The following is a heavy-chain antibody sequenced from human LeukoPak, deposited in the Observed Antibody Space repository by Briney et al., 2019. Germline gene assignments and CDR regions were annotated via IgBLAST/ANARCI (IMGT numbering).Heavy chain of an antibody. CDR2: IYYSGST. CDR1: GGSISSSSYY. Sequence: SETLSLTCTVSGGSISSSSYYWGWIRQPPGKGLEWIGSIYYSGSTYYNPSLRSRVTVSVDTSKNQFSLKLSSVTAADTAVYYCARDSMITFGGTHYMDVWGKGTTVTVSS. CDR3: ARDSMITFGGTHYMDV. D-gene: IGHD3-16*01. V-gene: IGHV4-39*07. J-gene: IGHJ6*03.